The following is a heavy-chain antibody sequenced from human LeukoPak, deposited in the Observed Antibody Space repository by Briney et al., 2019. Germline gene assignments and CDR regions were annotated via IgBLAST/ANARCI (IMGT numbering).Heavy chain of an antibody. J-gene: IGHJ4*02. CDR3: AKDGRHYSSGYSWDYLDY. D-gene: IGHD3-22*01. V-gene: IGHV3-23*01. CDR2: ISGSGGST. CDR1: GFTFSSYA. Sequence: PGGSLRLSCAASGFTFSSYAMSWVRQAPGKGLEWVSAISGSGGSTYYADSVKGRFTISRDNSKNTLSLQMNSLRAEDTAVYYCAKDGRHYSSGYSWDYLDYWGQGTLVTVSS.